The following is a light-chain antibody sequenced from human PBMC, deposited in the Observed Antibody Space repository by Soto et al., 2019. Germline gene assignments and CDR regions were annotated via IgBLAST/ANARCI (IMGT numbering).Light chain of an antibody. V-gene: IGKV1-5*03. CDR2: KAS. CDR3: QQYSYYAT. Sequence: DIQMTQSPSTLSASVGDRVTITCRASQSISSWLAWYQQKPGRAPKLLIYKASSLESGVPSRFSGSGSGTEFTLTVTNLQPEDFATYYCQQYSYYATFGQGTKVEIK. CDR1: QSISSW. J-gene: IGKJ1*01.